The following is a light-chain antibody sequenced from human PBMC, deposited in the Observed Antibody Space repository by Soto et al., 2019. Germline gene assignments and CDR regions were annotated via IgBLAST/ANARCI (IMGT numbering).Light chain of an antibody. V-gene: IGKV3-11*01. J-gene: IGKJ5*01. CDR1: QNIRRY. CDR3: QQRSDWIT. Sequence: EIVLPQSPTILSLSPGERATLSCRASQNIRRYLDWYQQKPGQAPRLLIHDASNRATGIPARFSGSGSGTDFTLTISSLEPEDFAVYYCQQRSDWITFGQGTRLEIK. CDR2: DAS.